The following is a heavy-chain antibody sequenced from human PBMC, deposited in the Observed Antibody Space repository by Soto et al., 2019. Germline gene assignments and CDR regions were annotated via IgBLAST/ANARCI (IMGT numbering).Heavy chain of an antibody. J-gene: IGHJ4*02. CDR1: GYTFTSYY. V-gene: IGHV1-46*01. CDR3: ARVGGYSYGGVDY. CDR2: INPSGGST. D-gene: IGHD5-18*01. Sequence: QVQLVQSGAEVKKPGASVKVSCKASGYTFTSYYMHWVRQAPGQGLEWMGIINPSGGSTTYAQKFRXRXXMTRDTSTSPVCMGLSSLTAEDTAVYYCARVGGYSYGGVDYWGQGTLVTVSS.